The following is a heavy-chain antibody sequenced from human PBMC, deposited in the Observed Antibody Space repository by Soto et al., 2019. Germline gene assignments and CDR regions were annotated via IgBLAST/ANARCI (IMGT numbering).Heavy chain of an antibody. D-gene: IGHD6-13*01. CDR3: ATARIAAAEYGMDV. CDR1: GYTLTELS. CDR2: FDPEDGET. Sequence: GASVKVSCKVSGYTLTELSMHWVRQAPGKGLEWMGGFDPEDGETIYAQKFQGRVTMTEDTSTDTAYMELSSLRSEDTAVYYCATARIAAAEYGMDVWGQGTTVTVSS. J-gene: IGHJ6*02. V-gene: IGHV1-24*01.